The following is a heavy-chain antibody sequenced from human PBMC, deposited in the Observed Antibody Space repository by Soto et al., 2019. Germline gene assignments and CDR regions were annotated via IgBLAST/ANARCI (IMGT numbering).Heavy chain of an antibody. Sequence: GESLKISCKGSGYSFANYWIGWVRQMSGKGLEWMGIIYPGDPHTRYSPSFEGQVTISADKSINTAYLQWISLKASDTAIYYCARRLSGPKEEYNAYYFYGLDVWGQGTKVTVSS. CDR3: ARRLSGPKEEYNAYYFYGLDV. CDR1: GYSFANYW. V-gene: IGHV5-51*01. J-gene: IGHJ6*02. D-gene: IGHD1-1*01. CDR2: IYPGDPHT.